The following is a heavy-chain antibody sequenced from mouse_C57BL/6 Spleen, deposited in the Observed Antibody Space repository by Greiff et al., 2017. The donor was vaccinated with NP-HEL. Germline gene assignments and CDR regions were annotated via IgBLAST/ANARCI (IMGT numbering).Heavy chain of an antibody. CDR1: GFSLTSYA. CDR3: ASITTVVATRYFDV. D-gene: IGHD1-1*01. J-gene: IGHJ1*03. Sequence: VQLQESGPGLVAPSQSLSITCTVSGFSLTSYAISWVRQPPGKGLEWLGVIWTGGGTNYNSALKSRLSISKDNSKSQVFLKMNSLQTDDTARYYCASITTVVATRYFDVWGTGTTVTVSS. V-gene: IGHV2-9-1*01. CDR2: IWTGGGT.